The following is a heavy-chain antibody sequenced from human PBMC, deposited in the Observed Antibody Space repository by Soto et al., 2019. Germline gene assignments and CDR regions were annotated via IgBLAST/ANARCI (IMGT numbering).Heavy chain of an antibody. CDR1: GFTFSSYA. CDR3: GRGVNTATTGSDY. D-gene: IGHD4-17*01. Sequence: EVQLLESGGGLVQPGGALRLSCAASGFTFSSYAMNWVRQAPGKGLEWVSAISGNGGSKYYADSVKGRFIISRDSSKNTLYLQMNSLIAEDTAIYYCGRGVNTATTGSDYWGQGTLVTVSS. J-gene: IGHJ4*02. CDR2: ISGNGGSK. V-gene: IGHV3-23*01.